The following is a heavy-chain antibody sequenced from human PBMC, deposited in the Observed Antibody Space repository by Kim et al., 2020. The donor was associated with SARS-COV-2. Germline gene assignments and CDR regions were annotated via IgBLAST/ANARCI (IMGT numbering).Heavy chain of an antibody. CDR1: GFSLSTSGVG. CDR3: AHTPQGFLEWLRPFDY. CDR2: IYWDDDK. Sequence: SGPTLVNPTQTLTLTCTFSGFSLSTSGVGVGWIRQPPGKALEWLALIYWDDDKRYSPSLKSRLTITKDTSKNQVVLTMTNMDPVDTATYYCAHTPQGFLEWLRPFDYWGQGTLVTVSS. D-gene: IGHD3-3*01. V-gene: IGHV2-5*02. J-gene: IGHJ4*02.